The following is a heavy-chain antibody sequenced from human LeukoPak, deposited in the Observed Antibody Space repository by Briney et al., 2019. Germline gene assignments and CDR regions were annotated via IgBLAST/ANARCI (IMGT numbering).Heavy chain of an antibody. J-gene: IGHJ6*03. CDR3: ARHQPTYYYYMDV. CDR1: GYSFTSYW. CDR2: IYPGDSDT. V-gene: IGHV5-51*01. D-gene: IGHD4-11*01. Sequence: GESLKISCKGSGYSFTSYWIGWVRQMPGKGLEWMGIIYPGDSDTRYSPSFQGQVTISADKSISTAYLQWSSLKASDTAMYYCARHQPTYYYYMDVWGKGTTVTVSS.